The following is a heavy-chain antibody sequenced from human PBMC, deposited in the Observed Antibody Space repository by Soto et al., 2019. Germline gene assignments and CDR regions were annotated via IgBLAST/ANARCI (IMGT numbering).Heavy chain of an antibody. V-gene: IGHV4-30-4*01. CDR2: IYYSRSD. Sequence: SETLSLTCTVSGDSINSADYYWSWLRQPPGKGLEWIGYIYYSRSDYYNPSLGRRATITIDTSRNQFSLNLMSVTAADTAVYYCARVVQFYDSSGYSFYYFDYWGQGALVTSPQ. CDR3: ARVVQFYDSSGYSFYYFDY. D-gene: IGHD3-22*01. J-gene: IGHJ4*02. CDR1: GDSINSADYY.